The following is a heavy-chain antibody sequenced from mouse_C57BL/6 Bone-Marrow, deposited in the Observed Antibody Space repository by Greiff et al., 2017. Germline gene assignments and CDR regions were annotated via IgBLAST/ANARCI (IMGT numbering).Heavy chain of an antibody. CDR3: ARGITTVVRDY. CDR2: IYPRSGNT. D-gene: IGHD1-1*01. J-gene: IGHJ2*01. Sequence: QVQLQQSGAELARPGASVKLSCKASGYTFTSYGISWVKQRTGQGLEWIGEIYPRSGNTYYNEKFKGKDTLTADKSSSTAYMELRSLTSEDSAVSFCARGITTVVRDYWGQGTTLTVSS. CDR1: GYTFTSYG. V-gene: IGHV1-81*01.